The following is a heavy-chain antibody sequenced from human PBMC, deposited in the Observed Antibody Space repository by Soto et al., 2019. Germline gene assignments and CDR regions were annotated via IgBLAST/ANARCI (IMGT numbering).Heavy chain of an antibody. CDR1: GFTFSSYG. D-gene: IGHD2-8*01. CDR3: AKDGPLGYCTNGVCNTEDAFDI. V-gene: IGHV3-30*18. CDR2: ISYDGSNK. Sequence: GGSLRLSCAASGFTFSSYGMHWVRQAPGKGLEWVAVISYDGSNKYYADSVKGRFTISRDNSKNTLYLQMNSLRAEDTAVYYCAKDGPLGYCTNGVCNTEDAFDIWGQGTMVTVSS. J-gene: IGHJ3*02.